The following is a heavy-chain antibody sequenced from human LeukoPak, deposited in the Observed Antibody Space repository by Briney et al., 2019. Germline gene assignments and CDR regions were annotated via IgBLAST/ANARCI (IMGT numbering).Heavy chain of an antibody. CDR3: ASPLTIYGDFGY. J-gene: IGHJ4*02. Sequence: SETLSLTCTVSGGSISGTSYYWGWIRQPPGKGLERIGSIHYSGSTYYSPSLKSRVTMSVDRTKNKFSLKVNSVTAADTAVYYCASPLTIYGDFGYWGQGTLVTVSS. CDR2: IHYSGST. D-gene: IGHD4-17*01. V-gene: IGHV4-39*01. CDR1: GGSISGTSYY.